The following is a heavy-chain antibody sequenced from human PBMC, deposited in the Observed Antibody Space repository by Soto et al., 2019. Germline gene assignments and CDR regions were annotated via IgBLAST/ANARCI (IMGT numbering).Heavy chain of an antibody. Sequence: PGGSLRLSCAASRFTFSSYIMNWLRQAPGKGLEWVSYISFSSSTILYADSVRGRFTISRDNAKNSLYLQMNTLRDEDTGVYYCARDNGMAGSFDPWGQGTLVTVFS. D-gene: IGHD2-8*01. CDR1: RFTFSSYI. CDR3: ARDNGMAGSFDP. J-gene: IGHJ5*02. V-gene: IGHV3-48*02. CDR2: ISFSSSTI.